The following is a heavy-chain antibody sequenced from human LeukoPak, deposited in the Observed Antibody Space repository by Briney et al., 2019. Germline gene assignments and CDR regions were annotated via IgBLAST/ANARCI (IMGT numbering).Heavy chain of an antibody. Sequence: PSETLSLTCAVYSGSLSGYYWTWIRQPPGKGLEWIGEINHSGSTNYNPSLRSRVTISVDTSKNHFSLKLTSVTAADTAVYYCATLGYCSSTSCYIDYWGQGTLVTVSS. CDR1: SGSLSGYY. V-gene: IGHV4-34*01. J-gene: IGHJ4*02. CDR2: INHSGST. D-gene: IGHD2-2*02. CDR3: ATLGYCSSTSCYIDY.